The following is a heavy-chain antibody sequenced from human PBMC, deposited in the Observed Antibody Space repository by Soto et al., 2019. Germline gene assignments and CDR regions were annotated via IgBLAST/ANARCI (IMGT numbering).Heavy chain of an antibody. CDR2: INAGNGNT. CDR1: GYTFTSYA. D-gene: IGHD3-3*01. CDR3: ARGGTITLFGVAPGGMDV. V-gene: IGHV1-3*01. J-gene: IGHJ6*02. Sequence: EASVKVSCKASGYTFTSYAMHWVRQAPGQRLEWMGWINAGNGNTKYSQKFQGRVTITRDTSASTAYMELSSLRSEDTAVYYCARGGTITLFGVAPGGMDVWVQGTTVTVSS.